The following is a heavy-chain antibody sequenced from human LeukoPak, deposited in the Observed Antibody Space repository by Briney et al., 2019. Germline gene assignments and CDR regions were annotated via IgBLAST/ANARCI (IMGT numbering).Heavy chain of an antibody. Sequence: SVKVSCKASGGTFSSYAISWVRQAPGQGLEWMGGIIPIFGTANYAQKFQGRVTITADKSTSTACMELSSLRSEDTAVYYCAAASGYSSGWYYYWGQGTLVTVSS. CDR3: AAASGYSSGWYYY. D-gene: IGHD6-19*01. J-gene: IGHJ4*02. V-gene: IGHV1-69*06. CDR1: GGTFSSYA. CDR2: IIPIFGTA.